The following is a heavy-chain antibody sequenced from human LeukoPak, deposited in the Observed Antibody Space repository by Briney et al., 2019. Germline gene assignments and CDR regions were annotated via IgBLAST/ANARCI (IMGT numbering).Heavy chain of an antibody. CDR3: AKRNTALASDY. CDR2: ISVSGGST. V-gene: IGHV3-23*01. Sequence: PGGSLRLSCAASGFTFSSYAMTWVRQAPGRGLEWVPAISVSGGSTYYADSVKGRFTISRDNSKNTLYLQMNSLRAEDTAIYYCAKRNTALASDYWGQGTLATVSS. D-gene: IGHD5-18*01. CDR1: GFTFSSYA. J-gene: IGHJ4*02.